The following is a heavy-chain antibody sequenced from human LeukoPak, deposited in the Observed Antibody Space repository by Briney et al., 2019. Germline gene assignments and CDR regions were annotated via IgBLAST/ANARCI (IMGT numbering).Heavy chain of an antibody. J-gene: IGHJ4*02. CDR1: VYTFSSYD. CDR3: ARTLKRYSSSWSLGY. Sequence: GSVKDSCKASVYTFSSYDIYWGRPATGEGLGWVGWMNPNSGNTGYAQKFQGRVTMTRNTSISTAYMELSSLRSEDTAVYYCARTLKRYSSSWSLGYWGQGTLVTVSS. D-gene: IGHD6-13*01. V-gene: IGHV1-8*01. CDR2: MNPNSGNT.